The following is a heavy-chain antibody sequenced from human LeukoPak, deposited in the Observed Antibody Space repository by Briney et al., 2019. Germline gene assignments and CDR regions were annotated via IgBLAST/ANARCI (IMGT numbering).Heavy chain of an antibody. CDR3: ARALTPYSSSWYATLGYYYYGMDV. CDR1: GGSISSNNW. J-gene: IGHJ6*02. CDR2: IYHSGSP. D-gene: IGHD6-13*01. Sequence: SETLSLTCAVSGGSISSNNWWGWVRQPPGKGLEWIGEIYHSGSPNYNPSLKSRVTISVDKSKNQFSLKLSSVTAADTAVYYCARALTPYSSSWYATLGYYYYGMDVWGQGTTVTVSS. V-gene: IGHV4-4*02.